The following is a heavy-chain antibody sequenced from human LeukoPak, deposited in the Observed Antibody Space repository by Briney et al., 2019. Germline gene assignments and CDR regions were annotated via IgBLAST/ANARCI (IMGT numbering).Heavy chain of an antibody. Sequence: PGGSLRLSCAASGFTFDDYAMHWVRQAPGKGLEWVSAISGSGGSTYYADSVKGRFTISRDNSKSTLYLQMNSLRAEDTAVYYCAKDLSSGYSYGYINYWGQGTLVTVSS. CDR1: GFTFDDYA. CDR3: AKDLSSGYSYGYINY. D-gene: IGHD5-18*01. CDR2: ISGSGGST. J-gene: IGHJ4*02. V-gene: IGHV3-23*01.